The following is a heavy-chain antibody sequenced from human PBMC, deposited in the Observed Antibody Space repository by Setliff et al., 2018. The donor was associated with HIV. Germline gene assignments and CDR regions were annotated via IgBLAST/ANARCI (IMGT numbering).Heavy chain of an antibody. J-gene: IGHJ4*02. Sequence: SETLSLTCAVSGGSISSSNWWSWVRQPPGKGLEWIGEIFHSENTNYNPSLKSRVTISVDKSKNQFSLKLSSVTAADTAVYYCAIRGSSGWYVGGYFDYWGQGTLVTLSS. CDR1: GGSISSSNW. D-gene: IGHD6-19*01. CDR3: AIRGSSGWYVGGYFDY. CDR2: IFHSENT. V-gene: IGHV4-4*02.